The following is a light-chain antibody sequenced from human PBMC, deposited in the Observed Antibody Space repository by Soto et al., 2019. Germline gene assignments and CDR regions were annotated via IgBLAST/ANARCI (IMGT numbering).Light chain of an antibody. CDR1: SSDVGAYNY. J-gene: IGLJ3*02. CDR3: SSYTSSSSWV. Sequence: QSALTHPASVSGSPGQSITISCTGTSSDVGAYNYVSWYQQHSGKAPKLIIYEVTNRPSGVSNRFSASKSGNTASLTIFGLQAEDEADYYCSSYTSSSSWVFCGGTKLTVL. V-gene: IGLV2-14*01. CDR2: EVT.